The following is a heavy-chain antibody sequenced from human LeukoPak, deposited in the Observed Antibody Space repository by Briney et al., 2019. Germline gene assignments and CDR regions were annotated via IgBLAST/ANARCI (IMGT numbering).Heavy chain of an antibody. D-gene: IGHD3-10*01. V-gene: IGHV4-39*01. CDR3: ARQGNYYGSGSYYNGYYYYMDV. CDR1: GGSLSSSSYY. J-gene: IGHJ6*03. Sequence: PSETLSLTCTVSGGSLSSSSYYWSWICQPPGKGLEWIGSIYYSGSTYYNPSLKSRVTISVDTSKNQFSLKLSSVTAADTAVYYCARQGNYYGSGSYYNGYYYYMDVWGKGTTVTVSS. CDR2: IYYSGST.